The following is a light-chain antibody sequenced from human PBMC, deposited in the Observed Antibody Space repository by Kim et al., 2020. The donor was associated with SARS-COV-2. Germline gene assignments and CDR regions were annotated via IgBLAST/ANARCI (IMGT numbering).Light chain of an antibody. CDR2: DVN. Sequence: QSALTQPPSASGSPGQSVTISCTGTSSDVGGYNFVSWHQQHPGKAPKLIIYDVNKRPSGVPNRFSGSKSGNTASLTVSGLQAEDEADYYCSSYAGTNSSYVFGTGTQLTVL. J-gene: IGLJ1*01. V-gene: IGLV2-8*01. CDR3: SSYAGTNSSYV. CDR1: SSDVGGYNF.